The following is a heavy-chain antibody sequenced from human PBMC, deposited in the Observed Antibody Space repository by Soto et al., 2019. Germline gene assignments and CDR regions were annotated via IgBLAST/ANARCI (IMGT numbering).Heavy chain of an antibody. CDR3: ASGGPMYSSSRYYFDY. CDR1: GGSFSGYY. J-gene: IGHJ4*02. Sequence: SETLSLTCAVYGGSFSGYYWSWIRQPPGKGLEWIGEINHSGSTNYNPSLKSRVTISVDTSKNQFSLKLSSVTAADTAVYYCASGGPMYSSSRYYFDYWGQGTLVTVSS. V-gene: IGHV4-34*01. D-gene: IGHD6-6*01. CDR2: INHSGST.